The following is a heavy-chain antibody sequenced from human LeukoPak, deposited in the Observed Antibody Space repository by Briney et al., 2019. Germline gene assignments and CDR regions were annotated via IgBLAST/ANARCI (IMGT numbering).Heavy chain of an antibody. CDR1: GRSISSSSYY. CDR2: FYYRGCT. Sequence: SETLSLTCTVSGRSISSSSYYCGWIRQPPGEGLVWLGSFYYRGCTNYPPSRKSPVTISVDTSKNQFSLKLSSVAAADTALYYCAKPKTGSGDIDYWGQGTMVTVSS. J-gene: IGHJ4*02. V-gene: IGHV4-39*01. D-gene: IGHD1-26*01. CDR3: AKPKTGSGDIDY.